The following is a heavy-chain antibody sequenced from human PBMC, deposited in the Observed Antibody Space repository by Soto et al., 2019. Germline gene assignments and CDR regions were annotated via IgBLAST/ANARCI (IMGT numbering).Heavy chain of an antibody. J-gene: IGHJ5*02. Sequence: PSETLSLTCAVSGGSISSGGYSWSWIRQPPGKGLEWIGYIYHSGSTYYNPSLKSRVTISVDRSKNQFSLKLSSVTAADTAVYYCARVVYYYGSGTINWFDPWGQGTLVTVSS. V-gene: IGHV4-30-2*01. CDR2: IYHSGST. CDR1: GGSISSGGYS. CDR3: ARVVYYYGSGTINWFDP. D-gene: IGHD3-10*01.